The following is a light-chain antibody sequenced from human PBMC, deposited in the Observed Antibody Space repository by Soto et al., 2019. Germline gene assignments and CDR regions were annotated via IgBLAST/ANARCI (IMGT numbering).Light chain of an antibody. Sequence: SYELTQSPSVSVAPEKTATITWGGNNIGNKRVHWYRQKPGQAPVLLISYDSDPPSGIPERFSGSNSGNTATLTISRVEAGDEAYYYCQVCDIMTDNYVFGSGTTLTFL. CDR2: YDS. CDR3: QVCDIMTDNYV. CDR1: NIGNKR. V-gene: IGLV3-21*04. J-gene: IGLJ1*01.